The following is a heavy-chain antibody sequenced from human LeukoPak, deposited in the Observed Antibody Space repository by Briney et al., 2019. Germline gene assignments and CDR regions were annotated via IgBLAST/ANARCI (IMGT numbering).Heavy chain of an antibody. Sequence: GGSLRLSCAASGFTFSSYAMSLVRQAPGKGLEWVSAISGSGSSTYYADSVKGRFTISRDNSKNTLYLQMNSLRAEDTAVYYCAKRDYYGSGKSFDIWGQGTMVTVSS. CDR3: AKRDYYGSGKSFDI. CDR1: GFTFSSYA. J-gene: IGHJ3*02. D-gene: IGHD3-10*01. CDR2: ISGSGSST. V-gene: IGHV3-23*01.